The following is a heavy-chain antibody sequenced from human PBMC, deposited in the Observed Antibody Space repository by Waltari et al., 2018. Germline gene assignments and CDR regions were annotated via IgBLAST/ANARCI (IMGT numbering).Heavy chain of an antibody. V-gene: IGHV4-59*01. CDR1: GGSISGFY. J-gene: IGHJ5*02. CDR3: ARGGGGDWEWFDP. Sequence: QVQLQESGPSLLKPSETLSLISTVSGGSISGFYWSWVRQPRGKGLDWIGYIYYTGSTNFNPSLKSRVTMSVDTSKNQFSLKLSSVTAADTAFYYCARGGGGDWEWFDPWGQGTLVTVSS. CDR2: IYYTGST. D-gene: IGHD2-21*02.